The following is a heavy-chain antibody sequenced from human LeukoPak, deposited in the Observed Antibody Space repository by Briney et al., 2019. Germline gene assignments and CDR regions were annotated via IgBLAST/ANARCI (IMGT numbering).Heavy chain of an antibody. CDR1: GFTFSDYY. Sequence: GGSLRLSCAASGFTFSDYYMSWIRQAPGKGLEWVSYISSSGSTIYYADSVKGRFTISRDNAKNSLYLQMNSLRAEDTAVYYCARTQGGSSWSYYYYYYMDVWGKGTTVTVSS. CDR2: ISSSGSTI. V-gene: IGHV3-11*04. CDR3: ARTQGGSSWSYYYYYYMDV. D-gene: IGHD6-13*01. J-gene: IGHJ6*03.